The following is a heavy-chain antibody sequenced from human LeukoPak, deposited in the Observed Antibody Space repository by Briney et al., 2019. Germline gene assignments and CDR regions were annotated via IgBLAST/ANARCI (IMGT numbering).Heavy chain of an antibody. V-gene: IGHV1-69*05. Sequence: ASVKVSCKASGGTFSSYAISWVRQAPGQGLEWMGRIIPIFGTANYAQKLQGRVTITTDESTSTAYMELSSLRSEDTAVYYCARFSTVTTRGGVFDYWGQGTLVTVSS. CDR2: IIPIFGTA. D-gene: IGHD4-17*01. CDR3: ARFSTVTTRGGVFDY. J-gene: IGHJ4*02. CDR1: GGTFSSYA.